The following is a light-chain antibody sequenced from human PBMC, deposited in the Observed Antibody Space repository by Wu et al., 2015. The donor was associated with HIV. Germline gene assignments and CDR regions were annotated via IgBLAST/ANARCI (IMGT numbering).Light chain of an antibody. J-gene: IGKJ1*01. CDR1: QSVSSSY. CDR2: GAS. Sequence: EIVLTQSPGTLSLSPGERATLSCRASQSVSSSYLAWYQQKPGQAPRLLIYGASSRATGIPDRFGGSGSGTDFTLIISRLEPEDFAVYYCQQYGSSPLTFGQGTKVEI. V-gene: IGKV3-20*01. CDR3: QQYGSSPLT.